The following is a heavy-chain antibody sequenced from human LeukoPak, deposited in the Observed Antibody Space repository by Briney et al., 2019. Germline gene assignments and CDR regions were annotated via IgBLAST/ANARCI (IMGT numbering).Heavy chain of an antibody. D-gene: IGHD2-2*01. Sequence: GASVKVSCKASGYTFTGYYMHWVRQAPGQGLEWMGWINPNSGGTNYAQKFQGRVTMTRDTSISTAYMELSRLRSDDTAVYYCAREPPALTAPFDYWGQGTLVTVSS. V-gene: IGHV1-2*02. CDR1: GYTFTGYY. J-gene: IGHJ4*02. CDR2: INPNSGGT. CDR3: AREPPALTAPFDY.